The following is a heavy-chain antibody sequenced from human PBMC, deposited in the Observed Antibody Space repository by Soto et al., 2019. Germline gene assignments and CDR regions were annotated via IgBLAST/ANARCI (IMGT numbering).Heavy chain of an antibody. Sequence: QVQLQESGPGLVKPSGTLSLTCAVSGGSISSSNWWSLVRQPPGKGLEWIGEIYHSGSTNYNPSLKSRVTISVDKSKNQFSLKLSSVTAADTAVYYCARVLIGYSYGPGLDYWGQGTLVTVSS. J-gene: IGHJ4*02. CDR2: IYHSGST. CDR3: ARVLIGYSYGPGLDY. CDR1: GGSISSSNW. V-gene: IGHV4-4*02. D-gene: IGHD5-18*01.